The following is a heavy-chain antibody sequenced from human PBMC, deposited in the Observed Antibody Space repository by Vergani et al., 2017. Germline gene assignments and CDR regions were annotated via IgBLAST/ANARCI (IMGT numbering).Heavy chain of an antibody. D-gene: IGHD2-21*01. CDR2: VDPEDGEK. CDR1: GYTFTDYY. J-gene: IGHJ6*03. V-gene: IGHV1-69-2*01. CDR3: ATFPRLVGGAYYYYYMDV. Sequence: EVQLVQSGAEVKKPGATVKISCKFSGYTFTDYYMHWVQQAPGKGLEWMGLVDPEDGEKIYAEKFQGRVTITADTSTDKAYMGLSSLISEDTAVYYCATFPRLVGGAYYYYYMDVWGKGTTVTVSS.